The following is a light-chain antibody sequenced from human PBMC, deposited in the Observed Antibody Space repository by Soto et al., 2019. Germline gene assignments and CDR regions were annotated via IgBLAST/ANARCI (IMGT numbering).Light chain of an antibody. CDR2: TNN. V-gene: IGLV1-44*01. CDR3: AAWDDSLSGHVV. CDR1: SSNIGSNS. Sequence: QSVLTQPPSASGTPGQRVTISCSGSSSNIGSNSVSWYQQLPGAAPKLLIYTNNQRPSGVPDRFPGPKSGTSASLAITGLQSDDEADYYSAAWDDSLSGHVVFGGGTKLTVL. J-gene: IGLJ2*01.